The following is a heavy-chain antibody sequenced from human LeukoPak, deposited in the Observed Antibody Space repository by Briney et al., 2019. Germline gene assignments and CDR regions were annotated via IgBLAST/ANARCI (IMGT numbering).Heavy chain of an antibody. CDR2: IYYSGST. J-gene: IGHJ5*02. V-gene: IGHV4-39*01. D-gene: IGHD3-10*01. Sequence: SETLSLTCTVSGGSISSSSYYWGWIRQPPGKGLEGRGSIYYSGSTYDNPSLKSRVTISVDTSTNQFSLTLSSVTAADTAVYYCARLGGSFYGSGSYYNVFIPALRFDPWGQGTLVTVSS. CDR3: ARLGGSFYGSGSYYNVFIPALRFDP. CDR1: GGSISSSSYY.